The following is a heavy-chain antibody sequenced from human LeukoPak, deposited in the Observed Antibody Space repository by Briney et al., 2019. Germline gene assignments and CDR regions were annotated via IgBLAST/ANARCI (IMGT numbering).Heavy chain of an antibody. CDR1: GFTFSDYY. Sequence: GGSLRLSCAASGFTFSDYYMSWIRQAPGKGLEWVSYISSSGSTIYYADSVKGRFTISRDNAKNSLYLQMNSLRAEDTAVYYCAKDPEVYDGSGYFTYFDYWGQGTLVTVSS. J-gene: IGHJ4*02. CDR2: ISSSGSTI. CDR3: AKDPEVYDGSGYFTYFDY. D-gene: IGHD3-22*01. V-gene: IGHV3-11*01.